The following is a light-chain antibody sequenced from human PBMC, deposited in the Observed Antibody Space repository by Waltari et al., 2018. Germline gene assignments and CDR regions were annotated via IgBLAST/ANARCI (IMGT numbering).Light chain of an antibody. CDR1: QGISNY. Sequence: DIQMTQSPSSLSASVGDRVTITCRASQGISNYLAWYQQRPGKAPKLLIYGASTLHSGCPSRFSGSVSGTDFTLTISSLQPEDVATYYCQNYNRAPPRITFGPGTKVDIK. CDR3: QNYNRAPPRIT. J-gene: IGKJ3*01. V-gene: IGKV1-27*01. CDR2: GAS.